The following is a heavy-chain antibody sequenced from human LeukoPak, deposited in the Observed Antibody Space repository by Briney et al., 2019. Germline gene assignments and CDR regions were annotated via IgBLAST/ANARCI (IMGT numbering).Heavy chain of an antibody. CDR1: RFTFSNYD. CDR3: AKIRAARPGY. J-gene: IGHJ4*02. Sequence: GGSLRLSCAASRFTFSNYDMHWVRQAPGKGLEWVAFIRFDGSNKFYADSVKGRFTISRDNSKNMLYLQMHSLRPEDTAIYYCAKIRAARPGYWGQGTLVTVSS. CDR2: IRFDGSNK. D-gene: IGHD6-6*01. V-gene: IGHV3-30*02.